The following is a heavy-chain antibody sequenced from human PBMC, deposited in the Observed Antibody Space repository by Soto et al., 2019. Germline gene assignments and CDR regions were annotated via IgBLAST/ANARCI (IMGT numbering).Heavy chain of an antibody. CDR3: AKDLDSSGYLYYYYGMDV. J-gene: IGHJ6*02. Sequence: GGSLRLSCAASGFTFSSYGMHWVRQAPGKGLEWVAVISYDGSNKYYAGSVKGRFTISRDNSKNTLYLQMNSLRAEDTAVYYCAKDLDSSGYLYYYYGMDVWGQGTTVTVSS. D-gene: IGHD3-22*01. V-gene: IGHV3-30*18. CDR1: GFTFSSYG. CDR2: ISYDGSNK.